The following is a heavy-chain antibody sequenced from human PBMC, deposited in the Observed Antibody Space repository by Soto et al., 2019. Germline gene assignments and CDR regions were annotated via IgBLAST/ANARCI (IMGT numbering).Heavy chain of an antibody. CDR2: ISTSSSNI. V-gene: IGHV3-21*04. CDR1: GFSFSEYT. D-gene: IGHD6-13*01. Sequence: GGSLRLSCVASGFSFSEYTMSWVRQAPGKGLDWVSTISTSSSNIFYAASVKGRFTVSRDNAKNTLYLQMNSLRAEDTAVYYCAKDPGYSSSKPRFDHWGQGTLVTVSS. CDR3: AKDPGYSSSKPRFDH. J-gene: IGHJ4*02.